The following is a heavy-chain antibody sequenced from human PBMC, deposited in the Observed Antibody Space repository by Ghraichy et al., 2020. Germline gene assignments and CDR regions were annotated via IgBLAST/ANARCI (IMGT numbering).Heavy chain of an antibody. CDR2: IYYSGST. Sequence: SETLSLTCTVSGGSVSSGSYYWSWIRQPPGKGLEWIGYIYYSGSTNYNPSLKSRVTISVDTSKNQFSLKLSSVTASETAVYYCASSPNYVWGSYRYVPQFDYWGQGTLVTVSS. CDR3: ASSPNYVWGSYRYVPQFDY. D-gene: IGHD3-16*02. V-gene: IGHV4-61*01. CDR1: GGSVSSGSYY. J-gene: IGHJ4*02.